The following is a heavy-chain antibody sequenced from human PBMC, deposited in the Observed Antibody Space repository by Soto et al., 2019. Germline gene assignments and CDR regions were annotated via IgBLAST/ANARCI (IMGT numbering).Heavy chain of an antibody. D-gene: IGHD5-12*01. V-gene: IGHV4-4*02. J-gene: IGHJ4*02. Sequence: ETLSLTCAVSGGSISSSNWWSWVRQPPGKGLEWIGEIYHSGSTNYNPSLKSRVTISVDKSKNQFSLKLSSVTAADTAVYYCARAGGYSGYDWVYYFDYWGQGTLVTVSS. CDR2: IYHSGST. CDR1: GGSISSSNW. CDR3: ARAGGYSGYDWVYYFDY.